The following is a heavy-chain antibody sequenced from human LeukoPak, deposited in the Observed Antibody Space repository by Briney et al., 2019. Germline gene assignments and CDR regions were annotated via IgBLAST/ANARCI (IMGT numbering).Heavy chain of an antibody. J-gene: IGHJ4*02. V-gene: IGHV3-30*03. CDR3: ARSYNYRFDY. CDR2: ISNDGSKK. D-gene: IGHD3-22*01. CDR1: GFTFSSYG. Sequence: GGSLRLSCAASGFTFSSYGMHWVRQAPGKGLDWVAVISNDGSKKYYADSVKGRATISRDNAKNTLFLEMSGLRADDTAVYYCARSYNYRFDYWGQGTLVVVSS.